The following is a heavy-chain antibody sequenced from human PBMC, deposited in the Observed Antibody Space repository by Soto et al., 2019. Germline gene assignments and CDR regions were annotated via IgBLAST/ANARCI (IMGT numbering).Heavy chain of an antibody. CDR1: GYTFTSYD. D-gene: IGHD3-16*01. CDR3: ARVGVITNRGRGWFDP. J-gene: IGHJ5*02. Sequence: QVRLVQSGAEVKKPGASVKVSCKAPGYTFTSYDINWVRQATGQGLEWMGWMNPNSGNTGYAQKFQGRVTMTRNTSISTAYMELSSLRSDSTAVYYCARVGVITNRGRGWFDPWGQGTLVTVSS. CDR2: MNPNSGNT. V-gene: IGHV1-8*01.